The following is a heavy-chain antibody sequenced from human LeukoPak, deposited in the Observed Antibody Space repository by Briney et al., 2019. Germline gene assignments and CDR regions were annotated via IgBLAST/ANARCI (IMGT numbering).Heavy chain of an antibody. CDR3: TRQQLDQYYYSYYMDV. CDR1: EFTFSGSA. Sequence: GGSLRLSCAASEFTFSGSAMHWVRQASGKGLEWVGRIRSKANSNATAYAASVKGRFTISRDDSKNTAYLQMNSLKTEDTAVYYCTRQQLDQYYYSYYMDVWGKGTTVTVSS. D-gene: IGHD6-13*01. V-gene: IGHV3-73*01. CDR2: IRSKANSNAT. J-gene: IGHJ6*03.